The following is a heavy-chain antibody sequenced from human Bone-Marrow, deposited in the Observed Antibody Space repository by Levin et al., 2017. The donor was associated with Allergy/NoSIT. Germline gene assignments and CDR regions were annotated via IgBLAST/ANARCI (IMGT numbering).Heavy chain of an antibody. V-gene: IGHV3-30*18. CDR3: AKDWGIAGGYPAADY. J-gene: IGHJ4*02. Sequence: GESLKISCAASGFTFSSYGMHWVRQAPGKGLEWVAVISYDGSNKYYADSVKGRFTISRDNSKNTLYLQMNSLRAEDTAVYYCAKDWGIAGGYPAADYWGQGTLVTVSS. CDR1: GFTFSSYG. D-gene: IGHD6-13*01. CDR2: ISYDGSNK.